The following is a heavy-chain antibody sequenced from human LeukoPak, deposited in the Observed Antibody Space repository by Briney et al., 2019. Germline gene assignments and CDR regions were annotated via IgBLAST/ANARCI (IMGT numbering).Heavy chain of an antibody. Sequence: PGGSLRLSCAASGFTFSSYSMNWVRQAPGKGLEWVSSISSSSSYIYYADSVKGRFTNSRDNAKNSLYLQMNSLRAEDTAVYYCARVYYDSSGYTHFDYWGRGTLVTVSS. CDR3: ARVYYDSSGYTHFDY. D-gene: IGHD3-22*01. CDR2: ISSSSSYI. J-gene: IGHJ4*02. V-gene: IGHV3-21*01. CDR1: GFTFSSYS.